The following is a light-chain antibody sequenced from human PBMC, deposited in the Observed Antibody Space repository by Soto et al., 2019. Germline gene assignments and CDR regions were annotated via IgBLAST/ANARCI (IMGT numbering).Light chain of an antibody. Sequence: DIVMTQSPDSLAVSLGERATINCRSSQSVSYSSNNKNYLAWYQQKLGQPPKLLIYWASTRDSGVPDRFSGSGSGTDFTLTISSLQAEDVAIYYCQQYYTTPQTFGQGTKVDIK. J-gene: IGKJ1*01. CDR1: QSVSYSSNNKNY. CDR3: QQYYTTPQT. V-gene: IGKV4-1*01. CDR2: WAS.